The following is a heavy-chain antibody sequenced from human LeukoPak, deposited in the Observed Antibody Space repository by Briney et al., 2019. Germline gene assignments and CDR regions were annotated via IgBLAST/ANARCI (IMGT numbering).Heavy chain of an antibody. CDR3: AKDGLSGSQSIIAVADADDAFDI. J-gene: IGHJ3*02. D-gene: IGHD6-19*01. CDR2: ISGSGGST. CDR1: GFTFSSYG. V-gene: IGHV3-23*01. Sequence: GGSLRLSYAASGFTFSSYGMSWVRQAPGKGLEWVSAISGSGGSTYYADSVKGRFTISRDNSKNTLYLQMNSLRAEDTAVYYCAKDGLSGSQSIIAVADADDAFDIWGQGTMVTVSS.